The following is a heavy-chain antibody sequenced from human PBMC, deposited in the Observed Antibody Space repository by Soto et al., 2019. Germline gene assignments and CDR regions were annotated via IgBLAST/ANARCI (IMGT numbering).Heavy chain of an antibody. J-gene: IGHJ3*02. CDR3: AATLDSSGWYRAFDI. CDR1: WLTLISLG. Sequence: VFHRHPSTAFWLTLISLGMRLVLQAPGKGLEWGSAMSGSGCSTYYADSVMGRFTISRDNARNTLYLQMISLRAEDTAVYYCAATLDSSGWYRAFDIWGQGTIVTVSS. CDR2: MSGSGCST. D-gene: IGHD6-19*01. V-gene: IGHV3-23*01.